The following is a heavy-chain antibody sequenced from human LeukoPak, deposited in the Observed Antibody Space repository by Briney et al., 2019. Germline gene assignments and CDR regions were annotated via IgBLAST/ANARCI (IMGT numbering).Heavy chain of an antibody. Sequence: GSLRLSCEASGFTFSNSWMHWVRQAPGKGLEWIGEINHSGSPNNNPSLRSRVSISFDTSKNQFSLKLTSVTAADTAVYYCGSRRTAMFGVIKGPIDYWGQGTLVTVSS. CDR2: INHSGSP. V-gene: IGHV4-34*01. CDR1: GFTFSNSW. CDR3: GSRRTAMFGVIKGPIDY. J-gene: IGHJ4*02. D-gene: IGHD3-3*01.